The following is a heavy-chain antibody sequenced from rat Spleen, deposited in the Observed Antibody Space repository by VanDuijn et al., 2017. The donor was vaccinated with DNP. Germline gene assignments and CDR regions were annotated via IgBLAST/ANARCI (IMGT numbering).Heavy chain of an antibody. D-gene: IGHD1-4*01. CDR3: ARQSGYKAYYFDY. Sequence: EVQLVESGGDLVQPGRSLKLSCVASRFTFNSYWMAWIRQVPGKGLEWVASVTSSGGSTYYPDSVKGRFIISRDNARNTLYLQMNSLRSEDTATYYCARQSGYKAYYFDYWGQGVMVTVSS. V-gene: IGHV5-31*01. CDR2: VTSSGGST. J-gene: IGHJ2*01. CDR1: RFTFNSYW.